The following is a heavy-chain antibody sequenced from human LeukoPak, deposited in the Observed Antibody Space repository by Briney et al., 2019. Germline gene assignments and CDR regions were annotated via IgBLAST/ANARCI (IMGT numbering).Heavy chain of an antibody. D-gene: IGHD1-26*01. V-gene: IGHV4-59*01. Sequence: TETLSLTCTVSGGSISGYYWSWIRQHPAKGLEWIGCIFYSGSTNYNPSLTSRGTISVDTHKNQFSLKLSSVTAADTDVYYCARGEWDLLFDYWGQGTLVTVSS. CDR3: ARGEWDLLFDY. J-gene: IGHJ4*02. CDR2: IFYSGST. CDR1: GGSISGYY.